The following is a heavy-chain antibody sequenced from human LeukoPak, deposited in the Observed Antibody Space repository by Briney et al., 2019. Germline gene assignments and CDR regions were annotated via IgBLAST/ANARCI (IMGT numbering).Heavy chain of an antibody. J-gene: IGHJ4*02. D-gene: IGHD6-19*01. CDR3: AKYQRQWLPKGGFDY. V-gene: IGHV3-48*01. CDR2: ISGASSTR. CDR1: GFTFSSYS. Sequence: GGSLRLSCASSGFTFSSYSMNWVRQAPGKGLEWVSYISGASSTRYYADSVKGRFTISRDNSKNTLYLQMDNLRAEDTAVYYCAKYQRQWLPKGGFDYWGQGTLVTVSS.